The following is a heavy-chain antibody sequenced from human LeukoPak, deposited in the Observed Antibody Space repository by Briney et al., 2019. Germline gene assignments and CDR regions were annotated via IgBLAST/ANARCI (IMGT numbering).Heavy chain of an antibody. Sequence: SETLSLTCTVSGGSISSYYWSWIRQPAGRGLERIGRIYTSGSTNYNPSLKSRVTMSVDTSKNQFSLKLSSVTAADTAVYYCARALGYCSSTSCDLRYFDLWGRGTLVTVSS. V-gene: IGHV4-4*07. CDR1: GGSISSYY. D-gene: IGHD2-2*01. CDR2: IYTSGST. J-gene: IGHJ2*01. CDR3: ARALGYCSSTSCDLRYFDL.